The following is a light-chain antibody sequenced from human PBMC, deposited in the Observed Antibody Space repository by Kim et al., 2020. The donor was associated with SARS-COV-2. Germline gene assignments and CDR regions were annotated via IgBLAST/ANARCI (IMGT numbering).Light chain of an antibody. CDR2: DAS. J-gene: IGKJ4*01. Sequence: EGVLTQSPATLSLSPGERATLSCRASQSVSSYLVWYQQKPGQAPRLLIYDASNRATGIPVRFSGSGSGTDFTLTISSLEPEDFAVYYCQQRQFWPPLTFGGGTKVDIK. V-gene: IGKV3-11*01. CDR3: QQRQFWPPLT. CDR1: QSVSSY.